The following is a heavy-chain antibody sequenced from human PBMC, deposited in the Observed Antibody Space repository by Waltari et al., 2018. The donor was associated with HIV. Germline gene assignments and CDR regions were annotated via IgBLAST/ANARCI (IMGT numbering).Heavy chain of an antibody. Sequence: EVQLLESGGDLVQPGGSLRLTCTASGFTFSRYAMSWVRQAPGKGLEWVSGISGSGGSTFYADSVKGRFTISRDNSENTLFLQMNSLRVEDTAVYYCAKVLPLTTGLFDPWGQGTLVTVSS. CDR3: AKVLPLTTGLFDP. D-gene: IGHD4-17*01. J-gene: IGHJ5*02. CDR1: GFTFSRYA. CDR2: ISGSGGST. V-gene: IGHV3-23*01.